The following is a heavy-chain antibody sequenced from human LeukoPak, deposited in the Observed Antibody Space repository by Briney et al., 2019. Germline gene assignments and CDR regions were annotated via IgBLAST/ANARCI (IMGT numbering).Heavy chain of an antibody. CDR2: ISGSGDNT. D-gene: IGHD5-24*01. CDR1: GFTFSSYA. J-gene: IGHJ4*02. Sequence: GGSLRLSCAASGFTFSSYAMSWVRQVPGKGLEWVSVISGSGDNTYYADSVKGRFTISRDNSKNMLYLQMNSLRAEDTAVYYCARGAGYNYPYYFDYWGQGTLVTVSS. CDR3: ARGAGYNYPYYFDY. V-gene: IGHV3-23*01.